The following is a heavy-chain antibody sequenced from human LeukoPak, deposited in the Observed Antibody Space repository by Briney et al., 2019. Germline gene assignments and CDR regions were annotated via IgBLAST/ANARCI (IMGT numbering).Heavy chain of an antibody. CDR1: GGSITSSNW. V-gene: IGHV4-4*02. J-gene: IGHJ4*02. CDR3: AARSSSTSCFDY. Sequence: SETLSLTCAVSGGSITSSNWWSWVRQPPGKGLEWIGEIYHSGSTNYSPSLKSRVTISVDKSKNQFSLKLSSVTAADTAVYYCAARSSSTSCFDYWGQGTLVTVSS. CDR2: IYHSGST. D-gene: IGHD2-2*01.